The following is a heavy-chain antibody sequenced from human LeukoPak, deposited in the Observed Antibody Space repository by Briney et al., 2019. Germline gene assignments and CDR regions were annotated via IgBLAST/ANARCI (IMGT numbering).Heavy chain of an antibody. V-gene: IGHV1-46*01. CDR2: INPSGGST. J-gene: IGHJ5*02. CDR3: ARDLGPPLGINWFDP. CDR1: GGTFSSYA. Sequence: ASVKVSCKASGGTFSSYAISWVRQAPGQGLEWMGIINPSGGSTSYAQKFQGRVTMTRDMSTSTVYMELSSLRSEDTAVYYCARDLGPPLGINWFDPWGQGTLVTVSS. D-gene: IGHD3-16*01.